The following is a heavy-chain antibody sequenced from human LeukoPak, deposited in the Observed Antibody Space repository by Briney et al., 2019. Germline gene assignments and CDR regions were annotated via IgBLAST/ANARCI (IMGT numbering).Heavy chain of an antibody. J-gene: IGHJ4*02. CDR1: VRTFSSYA. CDR2: IIPIFGTA. CDR3: ASYYGSGSYTSDY. D-gene: IGHD3-10*01. Sequence: SVKVSCKASVRTFSSYALSWVRQAPGQGLEWMGGIIPIFGTANYAQKFQGRVTITADESTSTAYMELSSLRSEDTAVYYCASYYGSGSYTSDYWGQGTLVTVSS. V-gene: IGHV1-69*01.